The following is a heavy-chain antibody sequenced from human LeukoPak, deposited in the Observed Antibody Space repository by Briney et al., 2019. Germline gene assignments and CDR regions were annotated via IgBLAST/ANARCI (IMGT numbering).Heavy chain of an antibody. Sequence: PGRSLRLSCAASGFTFSNYGMHWVRQAPGKGLEWVALISYDGSNKYYTDSVKGRFTISRDNSKNTLYLQMNSLRAEDTAVYYCARDPDGSGSYLAFYYYYGMDVWGQGTTVTVSS. CDR1: GFTFSNYG. CDR2: ISYDGSNK. V-gene: IGHV3-30*03. CDR3: ARDPDGSGSYLAFYYYYGMDV. J-gene: IGHJ6*02. D-gene: IGHD3-10*01.